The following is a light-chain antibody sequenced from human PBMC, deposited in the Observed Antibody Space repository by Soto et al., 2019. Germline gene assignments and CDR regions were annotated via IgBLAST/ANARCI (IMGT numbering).Light chain of an antibody. J-gene: IGLJ2*01. CDR3: SSYTSSCFVV. CDR1: SSDVGGYNY. CDR2: DVS. Sequence: QSALTQPASVSGSPGQSITISCTGTSSDVGGYNYVSWYQQHPGKAPKLMIYDVSNRPSGVSNRFSGSKSGNTASLTISGLQAEDEADYYCSSYTSSCFVVFGGGTKLTVL. V-gene: IGLV2-14*01.